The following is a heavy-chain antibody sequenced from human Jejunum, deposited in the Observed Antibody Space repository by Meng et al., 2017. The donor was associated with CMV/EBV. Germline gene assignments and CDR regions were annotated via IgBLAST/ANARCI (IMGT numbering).Heavy chain of an antibody. CDR2: SSTFTGDT. Sequence: TGYTFTDFGITWVRLAPGQGLEWMGWSSTFTGDTNYAQKVQGRVTMTKDISTKTAFMELRSLTSDDTAIYYCARQRSSGNSSWVDLWGQGSLVTVSS. V-gene: IGHV1-18*01. D-gene: IGHD4-23*01. CDR1: GYTFTDFG. J-gene: IGHJ5*02. CDR3: ARQRSSGNSSWVDL.